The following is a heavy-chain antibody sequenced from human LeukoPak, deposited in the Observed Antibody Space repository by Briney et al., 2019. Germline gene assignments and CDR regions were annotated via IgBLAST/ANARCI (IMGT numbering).Heavy chain of an antibody. CDR2: ISTSSNRI. D-gene: IGHD6-19*01. V-gene: IGHV3-48*02. CDR1: GLTFSSYG. Sequence: GGSLRLSCAASGLTFSSYGMNWVRQAPGKGLEWVSYISTSSNRIDYADSVKGRFTMSRDNAKNLLYLQMNSLRDEDTAMYSCARVSSPGTSGWYFGYWGQGTLVTVSS. J-gene: IGHJ4*02. CDR3: ARVSSPGTSGWYFGY.